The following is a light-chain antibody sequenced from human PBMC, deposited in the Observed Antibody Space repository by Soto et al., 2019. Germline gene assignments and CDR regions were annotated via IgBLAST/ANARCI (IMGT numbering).Light chain of an antibody. V-gene: IGLV2-11*01. J-gene: IGLJ1*01. CDR1: SSDVGTYTY. CDR2: DVI. Sequence: QSALTQPRSVSGSPGQTVTICCTGTSSDVGTYTYVSWYQQHPGKAPKLIIYDVIKRPSGVPDRFSGSKSGNTASLTISGLQAEDEADYYCCSYAGSYPHVFATGTK. CDR3: CSYAGSYPHV.